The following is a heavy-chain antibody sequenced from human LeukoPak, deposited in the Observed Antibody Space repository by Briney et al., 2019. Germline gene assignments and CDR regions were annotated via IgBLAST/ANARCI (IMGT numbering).Heavy chain of an antibody. CDR1: GYTFTSYD. D-gene: IGHD1-26*01. J-gene: IGHJ5*02. V-gene: IGHV1-8*01. Sequence: ASVKVSCKASGYTFTSYDINWVRQATGQGLEWMGWMNPNSGNTGYAQKFQGRVTMTRNTSISTAYMELSSLRSEDTAVYYCARVGVGAKLGRFRRGNWFDPWGQGTLVTVSS. CDR3: ARVGVGAKLGRFRRGNWFDP. CDR2: MNPNSGNT.